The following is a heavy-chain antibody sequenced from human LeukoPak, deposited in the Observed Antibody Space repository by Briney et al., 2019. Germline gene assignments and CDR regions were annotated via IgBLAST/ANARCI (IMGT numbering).Heavy chain of an antibody. V-gene: IGHV4-34*01. CDR1: GGSFSGYY. CDR2: INHSGST. CDR3: HVWFQSYYYYGMDV. D-gene: IGHD3-10*01. Sequence: SETLSLTCAVYGGSFSGYYWSWIRQPPGKGLEWIGEINHSGSTNYNPSLKSRVTISVDTSKNQFSLKLSFVTAADTAVYYCHVWFQSYYYYGMDVWGQGTTVTVSS. J-gene: IGHJ6*02.